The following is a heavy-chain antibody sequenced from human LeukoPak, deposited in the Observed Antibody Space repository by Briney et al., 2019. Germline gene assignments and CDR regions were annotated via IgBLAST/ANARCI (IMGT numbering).Heavy chain of an antibody. V-gene: IGHV3-48*01. J-gene: IGHJ4*02. CDR1: GFTFTSHT. CDR2: ITSSSSTI. CDR3: ARNFDS. Sequence: GGSLRLSCAASGFTFTSHTVNCVRQAPGKGLEWVSYITSSSSTIYYADSVKGRFTMSRDNAENSLYLQMNSLRAEDTAVYYCARNFDSWGQGTLVTVSS. D-gene: IGHD2/OR15-2a*01.